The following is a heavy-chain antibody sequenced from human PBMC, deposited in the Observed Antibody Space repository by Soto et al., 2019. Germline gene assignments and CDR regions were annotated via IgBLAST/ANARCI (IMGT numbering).Heavy chain of an antibody. V-gene: IGHV4-59*01. CDR2: IYYSGST. Sequence: SETLSLTCTVSGGSISSYYWSWIRQPPGKGLEWIGYIYYSGSTNYNPFLKSRVTISVDTSKNQYYLKLTSVTAADTAVYYCARASMTTIAMDVWGQGTTVTVSS. D-gene: IGHD4-17*01. CDR1: GGSISSYY. J-gene: IGHJ6*02. CDR3: ARASMTTIAMDV.